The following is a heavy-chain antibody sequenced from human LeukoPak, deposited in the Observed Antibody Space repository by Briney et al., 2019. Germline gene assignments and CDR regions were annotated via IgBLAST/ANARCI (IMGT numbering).Heavy chain of an antibody. CDR2: INPSGGST. CDR1: GYTFTSCY. J-gene: IGHJ6*03. Sequence: ASVKVSCKASGYTFTSCYMHWVRQAPGQGLEWMGIINPSGGSTSYAQKFQGRVTMTRDTSTSTVYMELSSLRSEDTAVYYCARGAVGGNSAYYHYMDVWGKGTTVTVSS. D-gene: IGHD4-23*01. CDR3: ARGAVGGNSAYYHYMDV. V-gene: IGHV1-46*03.